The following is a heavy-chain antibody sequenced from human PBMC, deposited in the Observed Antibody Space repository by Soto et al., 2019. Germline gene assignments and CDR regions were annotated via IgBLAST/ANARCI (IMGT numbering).Heavy chain of an antibody. Sequence: QVQLQQSGPGLVKPSQTLSLTCAISGESVSTNSATWDWIRQSPSRGLEWLGRTHYRSKWYHDYAVSVKGRXTXNXNTSNNHLSLQLNSVTPDDTAVYYCARLIGDSWLDSWGQGTLVTVSS. J-gene: IGHJ5*01. D-gene: IGHD2-8*01. V-gene: IGHV6-1*01. CDR1: GESVSTNSAT. CDR2: THYRSKWYH. CDR3: ARLIGDSWLDS.